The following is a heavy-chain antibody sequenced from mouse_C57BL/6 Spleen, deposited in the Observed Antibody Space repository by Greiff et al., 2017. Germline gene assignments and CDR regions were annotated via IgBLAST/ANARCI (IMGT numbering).Heavy chain of an antibody. CDR2: INPGSGGT. CDR3: ARAGCDGSGYWYFGG. D-gene: IGHD3-1*01. J-gene: IGHJ1*03. Sequence: QVQLKESGAELVRPGTSVKVSCKASGYAFTNYLIEWVKQRPGQGLEWIGVINPGSGGTNYNEKFKGKATLTADKSSSTAYMQLSSLTSEDSAVYCGARAGCDGSGYWYFGGWGTGTTVTVSS. CDR1: GYAFTNYL. V-gene: IGHV1-54*01.